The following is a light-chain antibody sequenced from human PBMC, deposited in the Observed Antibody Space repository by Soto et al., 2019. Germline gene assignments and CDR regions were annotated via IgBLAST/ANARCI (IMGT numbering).Light chain of an antibody. J-gene: IGKJ4*01. CDR2: DAS. CDR1: QAINTY. Sequence: DIQLTQSPSFLSASVGDRVTITCRASQAINTYLAWYQQKPGKAPKLLIYDASTLKSGIPSRFRGSGSGTEFSLTISTLQPEDFATYYCQHLNSYPLTFGGGTKVEIK. CDR3: QHLNSYPLT. V-gene: IGKV1-9*01.